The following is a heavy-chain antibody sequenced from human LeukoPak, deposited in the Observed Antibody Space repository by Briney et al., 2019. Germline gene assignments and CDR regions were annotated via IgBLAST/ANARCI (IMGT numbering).Heavy chain of an antibody. V-gene: IGHV4-31*03. CDR1: GGSISSGGYS. J-gene: IGHJ6*02. Sequence: SETLSLTCTVSGGSISSGGYSWSWIRQHPGKGLEWIGYIYYSGSTYYNPSLKGRVTISVDTSKNQFSLKLSSVTAADTVVYYCARAAAAPLGDGMDVWGQGTTVTVSS. D-gene: IGHD6-6*01. CDR2: IYYSGST. CDR3: ARAAAAPLGDGMDV.